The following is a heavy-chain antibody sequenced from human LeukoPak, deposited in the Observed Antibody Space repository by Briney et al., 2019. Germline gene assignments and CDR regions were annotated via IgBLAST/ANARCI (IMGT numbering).Heavy chain of an antibody. D-gene: IGHD6-19*01. CDR1: GYTFTGYY. CDR3: ATLVIAVAGGFGDY. Sequence: GASVKVSCKASGYTFTGYYMHWVRQAPGQGLEWMGWINPNSGGTNYAQKFQCRVTMTRDTSISTGYMELSRLRSDDTAVYYCATLVIAVAGGFGDYWGQGTLVTVSS. CDR2: INPNSGGT. J-gene: IGHJ4*02. V-gene: IGHV1-2*02.